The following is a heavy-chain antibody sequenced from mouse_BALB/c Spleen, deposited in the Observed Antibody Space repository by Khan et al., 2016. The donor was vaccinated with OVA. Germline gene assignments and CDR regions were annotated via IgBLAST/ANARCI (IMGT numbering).Heavy chain of an antibody. V-gene: IGHV14-3*02. CDR1: GYNIKDTY. CDR3: ARDNWDVFAY. D-gene: IGHD4-1*01. J-gene: IGHJ3*01. CDR2: IDPANGNT. Sequence: VQLQQSGAELVKPGASVKLSCTASGYNIKDTYMHWVKQRPEQGLEWIGRIDPANGNTKYDPKFQGKATITADTSSNTAYLQLSSLTSEDTARDYCARDNWDVFAYWGQGTLVTVSA.